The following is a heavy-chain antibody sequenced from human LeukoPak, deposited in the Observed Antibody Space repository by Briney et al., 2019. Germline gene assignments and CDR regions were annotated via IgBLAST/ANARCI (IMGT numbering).Heavy chain of an antibody. D-gene: IGHD1-1*01. J-gene: IGHJ4*02. CDR2: IIPIFGTA. CDR3: ARVATGATLGSDY. V-gene: IGHV1-69*06. CDR1: GGTFSSYA. Sequence: SVKVSCKASGGTFSSYAISWVRQAPGQGLEWMGGIIPIFGTANYAQKFQGRVTITADKSTSTAYMELSSLRSEDTAVYYCARVATGATLGSDYWGQGTLVTVSS.